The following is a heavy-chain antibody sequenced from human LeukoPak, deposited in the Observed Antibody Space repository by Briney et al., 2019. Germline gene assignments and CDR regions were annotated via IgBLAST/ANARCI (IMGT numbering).Heavy chain of an antibody. V-gene: IGHV4-59*08. J-gene: IGHJ4*02. CDR2: IYYSGST. CDR3: ARATRPRGDFDY. CDR1: GGSISRYY. D-gene: IGHD6-6*01. Sequence: SETLSLTSTDSGGSISRYYWSWIRPPPGKGLEWIGYIYYSGSTNYNPSLKSRVTISVDTSNNRFSLKLMSVTAADTAVYYCARATRPRGDFDYWGQGTLVTVSS.